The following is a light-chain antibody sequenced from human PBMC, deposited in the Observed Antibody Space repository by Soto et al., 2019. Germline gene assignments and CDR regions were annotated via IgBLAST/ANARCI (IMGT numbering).Light chain of an antibody. V-gene: IGLV2-14*01. CDR2: EVN. CDR3: QSYDTSLPGLL. J-gene: IGLJ2*01. Sequence: QSALTQPASVSGSPGQSITISCTGTSGDVFAYNYVSWYQQYPGKAPKLMIYEVNNRPSGVSYRFSGSKSGNTASLTISGLQAEDEADYYCQSYDTSLPGLLFGVGTKLTVL. CDR1: SGDVFAYNY.